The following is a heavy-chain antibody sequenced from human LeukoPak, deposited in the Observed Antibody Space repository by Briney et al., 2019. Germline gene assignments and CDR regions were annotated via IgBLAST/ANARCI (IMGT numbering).Heavy chain of an antibody. CDR3: AKDMSASSSGGFDY. J-gene: IGHJ4*02. CDR2: ISWNSGSI. CDR1: GFTFDDYA. V-gene: IGHV3-9*01. Sequence: PGGSLRLSCAASGFTFDDYAMHWGRQAPGKGLEWVSGISWNSGSIGYADSVKGRFTISRDNAKNSLYLQMNSLRAEDTALYYCAKDMSASSSGGFDYWGQGTLVTVSS. D-gene: IGHD6-6*01.